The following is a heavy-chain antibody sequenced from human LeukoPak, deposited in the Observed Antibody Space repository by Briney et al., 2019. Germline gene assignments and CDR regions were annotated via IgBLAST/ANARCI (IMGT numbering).Heavy chain of an antibody. V-gene: IGHV3-7*01. CDR2: IKQDGSEM. CDR1: GFTFSTYW. Sequence: GGSLRLSCAASGFTFSTYWMIWVRQAPGKGLEWVATIKQDGSEMYYVDSVKGRFTISRDNAKNSLYLQMNSLRAEDTAVYYCATSDSGWYDYWGQGTLVTVSS. CDR3: ATSDSGWYDY. J-gene: IGHJ4*02. D-gene: IGHD6-19*01.